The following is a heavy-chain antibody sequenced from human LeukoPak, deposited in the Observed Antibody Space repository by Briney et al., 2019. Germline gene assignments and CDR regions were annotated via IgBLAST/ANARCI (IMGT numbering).Heavy chain of an antibody. Sequence: ASVKVSCKASGYTFTNYDINWVRQATGQGPEWMGWMNPNSGKTGYAQKFQGRVTMTRDTSISTAYMELSRLRSDDTAVYYCARDRVTIFGVVTTFFDYWGQGTLVTVSS. J-gene: IGHJ4*02. CDR2: MNPNSGKT. CDR1: GYTFTNYD. D-gene: IGHD3-3*01. V-gene: IGHV1-8*01. CDR3: ARDRVTIFGVVTTFFDY.